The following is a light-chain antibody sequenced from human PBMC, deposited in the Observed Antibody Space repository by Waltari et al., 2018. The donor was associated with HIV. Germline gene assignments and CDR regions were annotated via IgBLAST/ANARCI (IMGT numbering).Light chain of an antibody. Sequence: EIVMTQSPGTLSLSPGETATLNCRASQSVNANYLAWYQQKPGHPPRLLMYGASTRNTGVPDRFTGIGSGTDFTLTISRLEADDFAVYYCQQFADSLLTFGGGTKVEIK. CDR2: GAS. V-gene: IGKV3-20*01. CDR3: QQFADSLLT. J-gene: IGKJ4*01. CDR1: QSVNANY.